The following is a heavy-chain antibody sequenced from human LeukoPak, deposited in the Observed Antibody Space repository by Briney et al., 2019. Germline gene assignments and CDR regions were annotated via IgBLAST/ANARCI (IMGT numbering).Heavy chain of an antibody. J-gene: IGHJ3*02. CDR2: IRYDGSNK. V-gene: IGHV3-30*02. Sequence: SGGPLRLSCAASGFTFSSYGMHGVRQAPGKGLGWVAFIRYDGSNKYYADSVKGRFTISRDNSKNTLYMQINSLRAEDTAVYYCAKVADYYDSSGSGSAFDIWGQGTMVTVSS. CDR3: AKVADYYDSSGSGSAFDI. D-gene: IGHD3-22*01. CDR1: GFTFSSYG.